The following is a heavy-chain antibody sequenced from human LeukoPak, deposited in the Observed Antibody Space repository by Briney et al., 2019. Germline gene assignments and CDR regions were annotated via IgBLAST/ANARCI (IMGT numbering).Heavy chain of an antibody. CDR3: AITEPNWNYAGYMDV. V-gene: IGHV4-34*01. CDR2: INHSGST. D-gene: IGHD1-7*01. Sequence: SETLSLTCAVYGGSFSGYYWSWIRQPPGKGLEWIGEINHSGSTNYNPSLKSRVTISVDTSKNQFSLKLSSVTAADTAVYYCAITEPNWNYAGYMDVWGKGTTVTVSS. CDR1: GGSFSGYY. J-gene: IGHJ6*03.